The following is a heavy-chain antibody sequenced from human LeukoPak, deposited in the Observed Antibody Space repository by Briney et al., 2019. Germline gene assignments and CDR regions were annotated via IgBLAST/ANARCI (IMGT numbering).Heavy chain of an antibody. Sequence: SETLSLTCAVYGGSFSGYYWSWIRQPPGKGLEWIGEINHSGSTNYNPSLKSRVTISVDTSKNQFSLRLSSVTAADTAVYYCARGGYSYGFKAFDIWGQGTKVTGPS. J-gene: IGHJ3*02. D-gene: IGHD5-18*01. CDR2: INHSGST. CDR1: GGSFSGYY. V-gene: IGHV4-34*01. CDR3: ARGGYSYGFKAFDI.